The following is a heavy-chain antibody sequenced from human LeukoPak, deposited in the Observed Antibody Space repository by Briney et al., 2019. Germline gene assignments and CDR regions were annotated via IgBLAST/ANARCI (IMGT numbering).Heavy chain of an antibody. J-gene: IGHJ4*02. CDR1: GFTFSSYA. D-gene: IGHD2-2*01. CDR3: AKDPVVGIVVVPAATYFDY. V-gene: IGHV3-23*01. Sequence: AGGSLRLSCAASGFTFSSYAMSWVRQAPGKGLEWVSAISGSGGSTYYADSVKGRFTISRDNSKDTLYLQMNSLRAEDTAVYYCAKDPVVGIVVVPAATYFDYWGQGTLVTVSS. CDR2: ISGSGGST.